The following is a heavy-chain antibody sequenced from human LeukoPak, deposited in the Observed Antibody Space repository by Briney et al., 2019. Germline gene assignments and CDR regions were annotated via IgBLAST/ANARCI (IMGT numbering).Heavy chain of an antibody. CDR1: GFTFSSYS. CDR2: IISSSSTI. Sequence: GGSLRLSCAASGFTFSSYSMNWVRQAPGKGLERVSYIISSSSTIYYADSVKGRFTISRDNAKNSLYLQMNSLRVDDTAVYYCARDSLYCSRSNCYTDFDYWGQGTLVTVSS. D-gene: IGHD2-2*02. V-gene: IGHV3-48*01. J-gene: IGHJ4*02. CDR3: ARDSLYCSRSNCYTDFDY.